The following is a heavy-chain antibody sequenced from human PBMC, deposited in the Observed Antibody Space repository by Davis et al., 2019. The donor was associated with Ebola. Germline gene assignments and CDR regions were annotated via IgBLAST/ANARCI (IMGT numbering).Heavy chain of an antibody. CDR2: IHPGHLDT. Sequence: PGGSLRLSCQASGYTFTGYWIGWVRQMPGKGLEWMGIIHPGHLDTRYSPSFQGQVTISVDKSTNTAFLHWSSLEDSDTAIYYCARRGWDLHYYYYMDVWGKGTTVTVS. CDR3: ARRGWDLHYYYYMDV. CDR1: GYTFTGYW. V-gene: IGHV5-51*01. D-gene: IGHD1-26*01. J-gene: IGHJ6*03.